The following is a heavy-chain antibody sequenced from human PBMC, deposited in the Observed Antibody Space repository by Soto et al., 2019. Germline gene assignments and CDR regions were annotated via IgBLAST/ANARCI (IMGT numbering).Heavy chain of an antibody. V-gene: IGHV4-39*01. CDR3: ARHSTLIVVVPAAMSSHNWFDP. CDR2: IYYSGST. J-gene: IGHJ5*02. Sequence: QLQLQESGPGLVKPSETLSLTCTVSGGSISSSSYYWGWIRQPPGKGLEWIGSIYYSGSTYYNPSLKSRVTISVDTSKNQFSLKLSSVTAADTAVYYCARHSTLIVVVPAAMSSHNWFDPWGQGTLVTVSS. CDR1: GGSISSSSYY. D-gene: IGHD2-2*01.